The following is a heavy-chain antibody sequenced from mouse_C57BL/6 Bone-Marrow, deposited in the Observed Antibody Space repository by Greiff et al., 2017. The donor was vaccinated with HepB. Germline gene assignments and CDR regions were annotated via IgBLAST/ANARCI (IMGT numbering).Heavy chain of an antibody. CDR3: ARYYGSSVFGY. Sequence: QVQLKESGAELVKPGASVKISCKASGYAFSSYWMNWVKQRPGKGLEWIGQIYPGDGDTNYNGKFKGKATLTADKSSSTAYMQLSSLTSEDSAVYFCARYYGSSVFGYWGQGTTLTVSS. CDR1: GYAFSSYW. D-gene: IGHD1-1*01. J-gene: IGHJ2*01. CDR2: IYPGDGDT. V-gene: IGHV1-80*01.